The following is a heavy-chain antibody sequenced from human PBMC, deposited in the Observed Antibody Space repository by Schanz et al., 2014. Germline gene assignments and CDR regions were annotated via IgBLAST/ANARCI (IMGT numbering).Heavy chain of an antibody. V-gene: IGHV3-30*02. Sequence: QVQLVESGGAVVQPGGSLRLSCAATGFTFSDFGMHWVRQASGKGLEWVAFMPFDYSSQYYADSVKGRFTISRDNAKNSLYLQMNSLRDEDTALYYCASALAAGYYYYGMDVWGQGTTVTVSS. J-gene: IGHJ6*02. D-gene: IGHD3-16*02. CDR1: GFTFSDFG. CDR3: ASALAAGYYYYGMDV. CDR2: MPFDYSSQ.